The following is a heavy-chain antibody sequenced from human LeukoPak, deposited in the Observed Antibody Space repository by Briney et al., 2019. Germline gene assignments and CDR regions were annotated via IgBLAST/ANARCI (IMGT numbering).Heavy chain of an antibody. CDR1: GFTFSAYI. CDR3: AALPTGYQNFDY. V-gene: IGHV3-23*01. D-gene: IGHD3-9*01. CDR2: NSGSGGST. J-gene: IGHJ4*02. Sequence: PGGSLRLSCAASGFTFSAYIMNWVRQAPGKGLEWVSTNSGSGGSTYYADSVQGRFTISRDNSKNTLFLQMHSLRVEDTAVYYCAALPTGYQNFDYWGQGTLVTVSS.